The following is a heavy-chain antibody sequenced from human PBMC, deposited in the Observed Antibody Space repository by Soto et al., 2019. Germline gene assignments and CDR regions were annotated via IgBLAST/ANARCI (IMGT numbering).Heavy chain of an antibody. V-gene: IGHV3-7*01. CDR3: ARETWGGTFDI. CDR2: IKQDGSEK. D-gene: IGHD3-16*01. Sequence: EVQLVESGGGLVQPGGSLRLSCAASGFTFSSYWMSWVRQAPGKGLEWVANIKQDGSEKYYVDSVKGRFTISRDNAKNSLYLQMKSLRAEDTAVYYCARETWGGTFDIWGQGTMVTVSS. CDR1: GFTFSSYW. J-gene: IGHJ3*02.